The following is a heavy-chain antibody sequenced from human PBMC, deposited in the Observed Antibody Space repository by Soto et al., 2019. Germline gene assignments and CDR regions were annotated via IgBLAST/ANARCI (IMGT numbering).Heavy chain of an antibody. CDR2: MNPNSGNT. CDR1: GYTFTSYD. J-gene: IGHJ4*02. D-gene: IGHD3-22*01. CDR3: ARADYYDNSGYLLPCGY. V-gene: IGHV1-8*01. Sequence: ASVKVSCKASGYTFTSYDINWVRQATGQGLEWMGWMNPNSGNTGYAQKFQGRVTMTRNTSISTAYMELSSLRSEDTAVYYCARADYYDNSGYLLPCGYWGQGTLVTVSS.